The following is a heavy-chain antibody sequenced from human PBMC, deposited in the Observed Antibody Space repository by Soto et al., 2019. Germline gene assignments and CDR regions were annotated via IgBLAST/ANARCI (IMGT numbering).Heavy chain of an antibody. CDR1: GFTFSGSA. CDR2: IRSKANSYAT. CDR3: TRHVEKFSVDTAMVTTDYYYYGMDV. Sequence: GGSLRLSCAASGFTFSGSAMHWVRQASGKGLEWVGRIRSKANSYATAYAASVKGRFTISRDDSKNTAYLQMNSLKTEDTAVYYCTRHVEKFSVDTAMVTTDYYYYGMDVWGQGTTVTVSS. D-gene: IGHD5-18*01. J-gene: IGHJ6*02. V-gene: IGHV3-73*01.